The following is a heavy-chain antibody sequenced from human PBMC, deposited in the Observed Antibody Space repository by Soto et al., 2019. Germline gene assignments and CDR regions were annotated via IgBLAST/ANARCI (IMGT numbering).Heavy chain of an antibody. J-gene: IGHJ4*02. V-gene: IGHV3-21*01. CDR1: GFTFSSYS. Sequence: EVQLVESGGGLVKPGGSLRLSCAASGFTFSSYSMNWVRQAPGKGLEWVSSISSSSSYIYYADSVKGRFTISRDNAKNSLELQMNSLRAEDTAVYYGAGFKPYGDHRVFYYWGQGTLVTVSS. D-gene: IGHD4-17*01. CDR3: AGFKPYGDHRVFYY. CDR2: ISSSSSYI.